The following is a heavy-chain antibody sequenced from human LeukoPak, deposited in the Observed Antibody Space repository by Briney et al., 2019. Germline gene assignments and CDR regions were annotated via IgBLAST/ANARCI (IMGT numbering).Heavy chain of an antibody. D-gene: IGHD3-22*01. CDR2: ISDSGDTT. CDR1: GFTFSSYA. J-gene: IGHJ5*02. Sequence: GGSLRLSCTASGFTFSSYAISWVRQAPGKGLEWVSGISDSGDTTYYADSVKGRFTISRDNSKNTLYLQMNSLRAEDTAVYYCAKDLWLTMIGYDWFDPWGQGTLVTVSS. V-gene: IGHV3-23*01. CDR3: AKDLWLTMIGYDWFDP.